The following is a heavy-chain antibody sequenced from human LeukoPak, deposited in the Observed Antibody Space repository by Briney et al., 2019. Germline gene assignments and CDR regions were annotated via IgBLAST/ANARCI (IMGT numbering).Heavy chain of an antibody. Sequence: PGGSLRLSCAASGLTFSSYAMNWVRQASGKGLEWISGITDNGRKTYYADSVKGRFTISRDNSKNTLYLQMNSLRAEDTAVYYCAKVYRNYDPTYWGQGTLVTVSS. D-gene: IGHD4-11*01. V-gene: IGHV3-23*01. J-gene: IGHJ4*02. CDR2: ITDNGRKT. CDR3: AKVYRNYDPTY. CDR1: GLTFSSYA.